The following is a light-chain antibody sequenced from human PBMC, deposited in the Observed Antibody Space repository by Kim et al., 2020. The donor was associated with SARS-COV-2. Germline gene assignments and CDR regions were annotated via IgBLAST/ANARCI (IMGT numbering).Light chain of an antibody. CDR1: SRDVGGYNY. V-gene: IGLV2-11*01. Sequence: QAVTLSCTATSRDVGGYNYFSWYQQYPGKAPKLMIYDVSKRPSGVPDRFSGSKSGNTASLTISGLQAEDEADYYCCSYAGGYTQVAFGGGTKLTVL. CDR3: CSYAGGYTQVA. J-gene: IGLJ2*01. CDR2: DVS.